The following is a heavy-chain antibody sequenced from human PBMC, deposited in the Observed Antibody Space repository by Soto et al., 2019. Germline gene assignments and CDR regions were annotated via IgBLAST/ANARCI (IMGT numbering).Heavy chain of an antibody. D-gene: IGHD3-3*01. CDR2: IKQDGSEK. CDR1: GFTFSSYW. CDR3: ASPGPLANRFLEWYGMDV. J-gene: IGHJ6*02. Sequence: AGGSLRLSCAASGFTFSSYWMSWVRQAPGKGLEWVANIKQDGSEKYYVDSVKGRFTISRDNAKNSLYLQMNSLRAEDTAVYYCASPGPLANRFLEWYGMDVWGQGTTVTVSS. V-gene: IGHV3-7*01.